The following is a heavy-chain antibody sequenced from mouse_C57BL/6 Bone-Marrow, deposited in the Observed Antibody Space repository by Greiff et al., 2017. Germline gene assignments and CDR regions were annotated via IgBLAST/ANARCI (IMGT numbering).Heavy chain of an antibody. Sequence: EVKLMESGPGLVKPSQSLSLTCSVTGYSITSGYYWNWMRQFPGNKLEWIGYISYDGSNNYNPSLKNRISITRDTSTNKFYLKLNSVTTEDTATYYCASNYGSSNNAMDYWGQGTSVTVSA. CDR3: ASNYGSSNNAMDY. CDR2: ISYDGSN. J-gene: IGHJ4*01. V-gene: IGHV3-6*01. D-gene: IGHD1-1*01. CDR1: GYSITSGYY.